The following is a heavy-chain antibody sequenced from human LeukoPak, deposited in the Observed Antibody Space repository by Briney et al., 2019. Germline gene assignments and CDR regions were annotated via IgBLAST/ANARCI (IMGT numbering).Heavy chain of an antibody. V-gene: IGHV3-30*04. CDR1: GFTFSSYA. CDR3: ARDWNPGPFDY. J-gene: IGHJ4*02. D-gene: IGHD1-1*01. Sequence: GGSLRLSCAASGFTFSSYAMHWVRQAPGKGLEWVAVISYDGSNKYYADSVKGRFTISRDNSKNTLYLQMNSLRAEDTAVYYCARDWNPGPFDYWGQGTLVTVSS. CDR2: ISYDGSNK.